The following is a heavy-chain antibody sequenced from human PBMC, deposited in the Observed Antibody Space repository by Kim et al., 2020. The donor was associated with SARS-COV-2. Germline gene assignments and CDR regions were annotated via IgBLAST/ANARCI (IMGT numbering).Heavy chain of an antibody. V-gene: IGHV3-23*01. D-gene: IGHD5-12*01. Sequence: YAAAGKGRFTVSRTNSENTLYLQMNSLRAEDTAIYYCAKDLKKPVDAVNWGQGTLVTVSS. CDR3: AKDLKKPVDAVN. J-gene: IGHJ4*02.